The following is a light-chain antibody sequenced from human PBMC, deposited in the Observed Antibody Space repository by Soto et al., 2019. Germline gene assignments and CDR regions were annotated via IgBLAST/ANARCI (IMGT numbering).Light chain of an antibody. CDR3: GAWDDSLSGWV. CDR1: SGDVGSYNL. CDR2: EGN. Sequence: QSALTQPASVSGSPGQPITISCTGTSGDVGSYNLVSWYQQHPGKAPKLMIYEGNKRPSGVPDRFSASKSATSASLAISGLRSDDEADYYCGAWDDSLSGWVFGGGTKLTVL. V-gene: IGLV2-14*02. J-gene: IGLJ3*02.